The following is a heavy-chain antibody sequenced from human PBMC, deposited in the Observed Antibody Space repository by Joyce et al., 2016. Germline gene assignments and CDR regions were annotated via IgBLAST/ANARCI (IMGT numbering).Heavy chain of an antibody. CDR1: GGAFSNFT. J-gene: IGHJ6*02. Sequence: QVLLVQSGATVKRPGSSLKVSCKSSGGAFSNFTVNGVRQAPGQRLEWMGGIIPFVGAAKYAEHFQGRVTLTADLSTRTAFMELSSLTSADTAVYYCARGGTSSDHFFFYTLDIWGPGTTVIVSS. D-gene: IGHD1-14*01. CDR2: IIPFVGAA. CDR3: ARGGTSSDHFFFYTLDI. V-gene: IGHV1-69*12.